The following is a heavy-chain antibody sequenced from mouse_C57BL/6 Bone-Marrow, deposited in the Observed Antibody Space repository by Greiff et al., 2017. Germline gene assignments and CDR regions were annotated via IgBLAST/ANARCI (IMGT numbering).Heavy chain of an antibody. D-gene: IGHD2-4*01. J-gene: IGHJ3*01. Sequence: QVQLQQSGAELARPGASVKLSCKASGYTFTSYGISWVKQRTGQGLEWIGEIYPRSGNTYYNEKFKGKATLTADKSSSTAYMELRSLTSEDSAVXFCARKGYDYPWFAYWGQGTLVTVSA. V-gene: IGHV1-81*01. CDR3: ARKGYDYPWFAY. CDR1: GYTFTSYG. CDR2: IYPRSGNT.